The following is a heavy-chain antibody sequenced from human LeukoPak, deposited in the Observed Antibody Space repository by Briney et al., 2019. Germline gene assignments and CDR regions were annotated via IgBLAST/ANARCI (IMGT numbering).Heavy chain of an antibody. V-gene: IGHV3-20*04. Sequence: GGSLRLSCAASGFTLDDYGMSWVRQAPGKGLECVSGINWNGGSTGYADSVKGRFTISRDNAKNSLYLQMNSLRAEDTALYYCARRNYYDSSESEDYWGQGTLVTVSS. CDR3: ARRNYYDSSESEDY. CDR1: GFTLDDYG. CDR2: INWNGGST. J-gene: IGHJ4*02. D-gene: IGHD3-22*01.